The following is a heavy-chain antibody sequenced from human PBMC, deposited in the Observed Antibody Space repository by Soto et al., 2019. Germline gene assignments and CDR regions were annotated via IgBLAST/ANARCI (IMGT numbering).Heavy chain of an antibody. Sequence: QVQLVQSGAEVRKPGSSVKVSCKASGDTFDSYTLSWVRQAPGQGLEWMGRIIPILGITNYALRFQGRVTLTADMSASPAYIWVSGVRSAGTVIYFCARVSDYYVSAKGGGYWGQGPLV. CDR1: GDTFDSYT. D-gene: IGHD3-10*02. J-gene: IGHJ4*02. CDR2: IIPILGIT. CDR3: ARVSDYYVSAKGGGY. V-gene: IGHV1-69*02.